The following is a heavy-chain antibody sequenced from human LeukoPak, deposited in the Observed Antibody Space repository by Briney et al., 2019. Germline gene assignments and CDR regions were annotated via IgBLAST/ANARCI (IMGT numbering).Heavy chain of an antibody. Sequence: GGSLRLSCAAAGFTFSSYGMHWVSQAPGKGLEWVAVIWYDGSNKYYADSVKGRFTISRDNSKNTLYLRMNSLRAEDTAVYYCATLGGNYFDYWGQGTLVTVSS. J-gene: IGHJ4*02. D-gene: IGHD3-10*01. CDR3: ATLGGNYFDY. V-gene: IGHV3-33*01. CDR2: IWYDGSNK. CDR1: GFTFSSYG.